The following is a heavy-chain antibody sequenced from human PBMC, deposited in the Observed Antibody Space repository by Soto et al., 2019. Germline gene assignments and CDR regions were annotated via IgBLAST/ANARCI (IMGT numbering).Heavy chain of an antibody. CDR3: ARSAGKGGMAAPIDH. D-gene: IGHD6-13*01. V-gene: IGHV3-33*01. CDR2: LWYDGSNQ. CDR1: GFTFNSYD. Sequence: VQLVESGGGVVQPGRSLRLSCASSGFTFNSYDMLWVRQAPGKGLEWVAVLWYDGSNQYYAASVKGRFTIPRDNSRNTLLLQMDYLRAEETAVYSCARSAGKGGMAAPIDHWGQGTLVTVSS. J-gene: IGHJ4*02.